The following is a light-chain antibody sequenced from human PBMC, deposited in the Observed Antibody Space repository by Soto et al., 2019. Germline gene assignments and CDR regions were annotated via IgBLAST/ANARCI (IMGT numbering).Light chain of an antibody. CDR3: QHYKSYSPWT. Sequence: DIHMTQSPSTLSASVGDRVTITCRASQNINSWLAWYQQKPGKAPKLLIYEASSLEKGVPARFGGSGSGTEFTLTISSLQPDDFATYYCQHYKSYSPWTFGQGTKVDIK. J-gene: IGKJ1*01. CDR1: QNINSW. CDR2: EAS. V-gene: IGKV1-5*03.